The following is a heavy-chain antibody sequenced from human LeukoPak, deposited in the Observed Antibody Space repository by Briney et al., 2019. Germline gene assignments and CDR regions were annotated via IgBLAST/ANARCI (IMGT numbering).Heavy chain of an antibody. J-gene: IGHJ4*02. CDR2: ISSSSSYI. CDR1: GFTFSSYS. D-gene: IGHD2-8*01. V-gene: IGHV3-21*01. CDR3: ASSLMLMVYAIGGY. Sequence: PGGSLRLSCAASGFTFSSYSMNWVRQAPGKGLEWVSSISSSSSYIYCADSVKGRFTISRDNAKNSLYLQMNSLRAEDTAVYYCASSLMLMVYAIGGYWGQGTLVTVSS.